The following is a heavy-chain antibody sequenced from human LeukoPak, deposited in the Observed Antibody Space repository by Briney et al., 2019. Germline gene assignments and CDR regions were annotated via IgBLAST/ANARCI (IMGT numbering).Heavy chain of an antibody. J-gene: IGHJ5*02. V-gene: IGHV1-2*02. CDR1: GYTFTGYY. D-gene: IGHD3-22*01. CDR2: INPNSGDT. CDR3: ARYYYDSSGCRLHWFDP. Sequence: ASVKVSCKASGYTFTGYYMHWVRQAPGRGLEWMGWINPNSGDTNYAQKFQGRVTMTRDTSISTAYMELSRLRSGDTAVYYCARYYYDSSGCRLHWFDPWGQGTLVTVSS.